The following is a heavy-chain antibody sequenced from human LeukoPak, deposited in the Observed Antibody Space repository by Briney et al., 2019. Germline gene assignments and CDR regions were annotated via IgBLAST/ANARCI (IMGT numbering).Heavy chain of an antibody. CDR1: GYTFTGYY. V-gene: IGHV1-2*06. D-gene: IGHD3-10*01. J-gene: IGHJ5*02. Sequence: ASVKVSCKASGYTFTGYYIHWVRQAPGQGLEWMGRISPDNGGTDYAQRFQGRVTMTRDTSISTAYMELTSLRSDDTAVYYCARDGRSGTNNRVGWFAPRGLGTRVTVSS. CDR2: ISPDNGGT. CDR3: ARDGRSGTNNRVGWFAP.